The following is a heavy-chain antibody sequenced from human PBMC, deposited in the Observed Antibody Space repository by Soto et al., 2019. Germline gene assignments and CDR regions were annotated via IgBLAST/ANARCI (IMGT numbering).Heavy chain of an antibody. J-gene: IGHJ5*02. D-gene: IGHD2-15*01. CDR1: GYTFTSYY. V-gene: IGHV1-46*01. Sequence: ASVKVSCKASGYTFTSYYMHWVRQAPGQGLERMGIINPSGGSTSYAQKFQGRVTMTRDTSTSTVYMELSSLGSEDTAVYYCARDRLDYSGGSNWFDPWGQGTLDPVSS. CDR3: ARDRLDYSGGSNWFDP. CDR2: INPSGGST.